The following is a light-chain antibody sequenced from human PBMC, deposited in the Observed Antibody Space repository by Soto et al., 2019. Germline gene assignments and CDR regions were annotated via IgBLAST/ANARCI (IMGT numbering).Light chain of an antibody. J-gene: IGLJ3*02. V-gene: IGLV2-23*01. CDR3: CSYAGFSTLV. CDR1: NRDVGSYNL. CDR2: EGT. Sequence: QSALTQPASVSGSPGQSITIACTGTNRDVGSYNLVSWYQQHPGKAPKILIYEGTKRPSGVSNRFSGSKSGNTASLTISGLQAEDEADYFCCSYAGFSTLVFGGGTKLTVL.